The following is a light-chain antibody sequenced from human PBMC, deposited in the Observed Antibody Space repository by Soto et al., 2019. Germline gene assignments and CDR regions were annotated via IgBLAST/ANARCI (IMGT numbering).Light chain of an antibody. CDR3: QQYVRSLAT. J-gene: IGKJ4*01. V-gene: IGKV3-20*01. CDR1: QSVSSSY. Sequence: EIVLSHSPGTLSLSPGERATLSCRASQSVSSSYLAWYQQKPGQAPRLLIYGASSRATGIPDRFNGGVSGTLTTRTISTLELEDFSVYHCQQYVRSLATFGGGTKVDI. CDR2: GAS.